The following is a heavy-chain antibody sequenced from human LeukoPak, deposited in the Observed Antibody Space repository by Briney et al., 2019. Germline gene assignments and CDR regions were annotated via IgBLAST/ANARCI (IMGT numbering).Heavy chain of an antibody. J-gene: IGHJ4*02. D-gene: IGHD1-26*01. V-gene: IGHV3-20*04. CDR1: GFTFDDYG. CDR2: INWSGGSI. Sequence: GGSLRLSCAASGFTFDDYGMSWVRQAPGKGLEWVSGINWSGGSIGYVDSVKGRFTISRDNAKNSLYLQMNSLRVEDTALYYCARAWDPAYSGSYYSLFFDNWGQGTLVTVSS. CDR3: ARAWDPAYSGSYYSLFFDN.